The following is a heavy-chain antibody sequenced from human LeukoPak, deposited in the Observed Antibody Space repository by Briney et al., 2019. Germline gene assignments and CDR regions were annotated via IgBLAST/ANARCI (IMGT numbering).Heavy chain of an antibody. CDR1: GGSISSYY. Sequence: PSETLSLTCTVSGGSISSYYWSWIRQPPGKGLEWIGYIYYSGSTNYNPSLKSRVTISVDTSKNQFSLKLSSVTAADTAVYYCARGAPPRYSSSAGLFDYWGQGTLVTVSS. CDR2: IYYSGST. J-gene: IGHJ4*02. CDR3: ARGAPPRYSSSAGLFDY. D-gene: IGHD6-6*01. V-gene: IGHV4-59*01.